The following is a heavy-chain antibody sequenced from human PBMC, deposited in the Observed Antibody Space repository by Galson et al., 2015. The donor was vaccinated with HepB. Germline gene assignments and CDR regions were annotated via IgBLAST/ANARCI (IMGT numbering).Heavy chain of an antibody. V-gene: IGHV3-7*03. D-gene: IGHD3-22*01. CDR2: IKQDGSEK. CDR1: GFTFSSYW. Sequence: SLRLSCAASGFTFSSYWMSWVRQAPGKGLEWVANIKQDGSEKYYVDSVKGRFTISRDNAKNSLYLQMNSLRAEDTAVYYCARVADDSSGYYLGDAFDIWGQGTMVTVSS. J-gene: IGHJ3*02. CDR3: ARVADDSSGYYLGDAFDI.